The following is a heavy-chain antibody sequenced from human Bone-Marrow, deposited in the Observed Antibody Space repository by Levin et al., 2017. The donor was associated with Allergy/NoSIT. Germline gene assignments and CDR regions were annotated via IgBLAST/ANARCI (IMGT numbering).Heavy chain of an antibody. V-gene: IGHV4-31*03. CDR2: IYYSGST. Sequence: ASETLSLTCTVSGGSISSGGYYWSWIRQHPGKGLEWIGYIYYSGSTYYNPSLKSRVTISVDTSKNQFSLKLSSVTAADTAVYYCARDHGYSSGRWDWFDPWGQGTLVTVSS. CDR1: GGSISSGGYY. J-gene: IGHJ5*02. D-gene: IGHD6-19*01. CDR3: ARDHGYSSGRWDWFDP.